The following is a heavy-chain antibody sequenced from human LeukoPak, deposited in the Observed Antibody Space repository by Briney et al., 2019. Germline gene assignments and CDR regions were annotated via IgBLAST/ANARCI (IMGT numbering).Heavy chain of an antibody. CDR2: INHSGST. J-gene: IGHJ4*02. CDR1: GGSFSGCY. D-gene: IGHD3-22*01. CDR3: ARQGGYDSSGYLDF. Sequence: PSETLSLTCAVYGGSFSGCYWSWIRHPPGKGLEWIGEINHSGSTYYNPSLKGRVTISVDTSKNQFSLKLSSVTAADTAVYYCARQGGYDSSGYLDFWGQGTLVTVSS. V-gene: IGHV4-34*01.